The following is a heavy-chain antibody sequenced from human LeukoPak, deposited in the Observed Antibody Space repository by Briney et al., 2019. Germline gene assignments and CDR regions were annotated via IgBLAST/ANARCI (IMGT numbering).Heavy chain of an antibody. CDR1: GGSFSEYY. V-gene: IGHV4-59*01. D-gene: IGHD5-18*01. CDR2: IYYSGST. Sequence: SETLSLTCAFYGGSFSEYYWSWIRQPPGKGLEWIGYIYYSGSTNYNPSLKSRVTISVDTSKNQFSLKLSSVTAADTAVYYCARAVEEPWIQLWPYRSDAFDIWGQGTMVTVSS. CDR3: ARAVEEPWIQLWPYRSDAFDI. J-gene: IGHJ3*02.